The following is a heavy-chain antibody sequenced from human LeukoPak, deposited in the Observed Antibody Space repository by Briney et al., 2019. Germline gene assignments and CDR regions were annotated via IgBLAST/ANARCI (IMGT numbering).Heavy chain of an antibody. V-gene: IGHV3-48*03. CDR3: ARPYRSGWYLDGY. J-gene: IGHJ4*02. CDR1: GFTSSSYE. CDR2: ISSSGSTI. Sequence: PGGSLRLSCAASGFTSSSYEMNWVRQAPGKGLEWVSYISSSGSTIYYADSVKGRFTISRDNAKNSLYLQMNSLRAEDTAVYYCARPYRSGWYLDGYWGQGTLVTVSS. D-gene: IGHD6-19*01.